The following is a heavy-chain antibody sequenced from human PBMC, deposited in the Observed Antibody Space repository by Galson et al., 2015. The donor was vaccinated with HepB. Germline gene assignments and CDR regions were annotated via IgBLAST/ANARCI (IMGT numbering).Heavy chain of an antibody. J-gene: IGHJ3*02. V-gene: IGHV4-38-2*01. CDR1: GYSISSGYY. CDR2: IYHSGST. Sequence: TLSLTCAVSGYSISSGYYWGWIRQPPGKGLEWIGSIYHSGSTNYNPSLKSRVTISVDTSKNQFSLKLSSVTAADTAVYYCARGVRYCTGGVCPKKWELLWGAAFEIWGQGTMVTVSS. D-gene: IGHD2-8*02. CDR3: ARGVRYCTGGVCPKKWELLWGAAFEI.